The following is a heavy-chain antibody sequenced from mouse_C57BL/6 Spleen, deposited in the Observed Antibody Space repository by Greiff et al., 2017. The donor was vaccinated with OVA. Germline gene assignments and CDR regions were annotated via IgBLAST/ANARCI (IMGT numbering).Heavy chain of an antibody. D-gene: IGHD1-1*01. J-gene: IGHJ1*03. CDR2: IDPANGNT. V-gene: IGHV14-3*01. Sequence: VQLQQSVAELVRPGASVKLSCTASGFNIKNTYMHWVKQRPEQGLEWIGRIDPANGNTKYAPKFPGKATITADTSSNTAYLQLSSLTSEDTAIYYCAKDYYGSSSYFDVWGTGTTVTVSS. CDR3: AKDYYGSSSYFDV. CDR1: GFNIKNTY.